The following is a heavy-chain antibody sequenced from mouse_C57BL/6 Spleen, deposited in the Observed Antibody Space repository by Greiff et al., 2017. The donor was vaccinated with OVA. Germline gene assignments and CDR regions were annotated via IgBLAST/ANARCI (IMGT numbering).Heavy chain of an antibody. V-gene: IGHV1-50*01. J-gene: IGHJ1*03. CDR3: ARSSTGTSGYFDV. CDR2: IDPSDSYT. CDR1: GYTFTSYW. D-gene: IGHD4-1*02. Sequence: QVQLQQPGAELVKPGASVKLSCKASGYTFTSYWMQWVKQRPGQGLEWIGEIDPSDSYTNYNQKFKGKATLTVDTSSSTAYMQLSSLTSEDSAVYYCARSSTGTSGYFDVWGTGTTVTVSS.